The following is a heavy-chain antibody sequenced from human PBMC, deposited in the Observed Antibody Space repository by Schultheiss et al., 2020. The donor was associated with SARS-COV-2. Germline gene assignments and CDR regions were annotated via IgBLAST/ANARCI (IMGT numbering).Heavy chain of an antibody. V-gene: IGHV1-3*01. CDR1: GYTFTSYA. J-gene: IGHJ4*02. D-gene: IGHD6-13*01. Sequence: ASVKVSCKASGYTFTSYAMHWVRQAPGQRLEWMGWINAGNGNTKYSQKFQGRVTITADESTSTAYMELSRLRSDDTAVYYCARESIAAAGSDYWGQGTLVTVSS. CDR2: INAGNGNT. CDR3: ARESIAAAGSDY.